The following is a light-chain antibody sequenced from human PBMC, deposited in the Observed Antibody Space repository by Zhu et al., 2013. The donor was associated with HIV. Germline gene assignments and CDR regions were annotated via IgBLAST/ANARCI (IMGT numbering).Light chain of an antibody. CDR2: AAS. J-gene: IGKJ1*01. Sequence: DVQMTQSPSAMSASVGDRITITCRASQGVGYFLSWFQEKSGKAPTRLIFAASTLQRGVPPRFSGRGSGTEFTLTINNVQPEDSGTYYCLQHRAYPRTFGQGTRVDIK. CDR3: LQHRAYPRT. V-gene: IGKV1-17*03. CDR1: QGVGYF.